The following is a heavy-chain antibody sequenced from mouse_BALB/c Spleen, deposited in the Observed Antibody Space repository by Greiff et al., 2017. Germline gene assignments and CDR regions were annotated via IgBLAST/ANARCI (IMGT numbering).Heavy chain of an antibody. J-gene: IGHJ4*01. CDR1: GFNIKDTY. CDR3: ARNGGYDRGYYAMDY. V-gene: IGHV14-3*02. D-gene: IGHD2-2*01. Sequence: DVKLVESGAELVKPGASVKLSCTASGFNIKDTYMHWVKQRPEQGLEWIGRIDPANGNTKYDPKFQGKATITADTSSNTAYLQLSSLTSEDTAVYYCARNGGYDRGYYAMDYWGQGTSVTVSS. CDR2: IDPANGNT.